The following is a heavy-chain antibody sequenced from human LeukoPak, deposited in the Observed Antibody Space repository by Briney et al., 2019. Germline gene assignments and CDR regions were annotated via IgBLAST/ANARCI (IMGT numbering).Heavy chain of an antibody. CDR1: GFIFSTYS. V-gene: IGHV3-21*04. D-gene: IGHD6-19*01. J-gene: IGHJ4*02. Sequence: GGSLRLSCAASGFIFSTYSMNWVRQAPGKGLEWVSSISSSNSYIYYADSVKGRFTISRDNAKNSLYLQMNSLRAEDTAVYYCAKGLGSGWYLFEYWGQGTLVTVSS. CDR2: ISSSNSYI. CDR3: AKGLGSGWYLFEY.